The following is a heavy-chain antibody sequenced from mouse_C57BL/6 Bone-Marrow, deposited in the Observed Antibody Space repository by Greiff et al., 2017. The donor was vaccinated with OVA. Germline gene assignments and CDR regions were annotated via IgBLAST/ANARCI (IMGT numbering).Heavy chain of an antibody. CDR3: ARWYYAMDY. CDR1: GYTFTSYW. Sequence: VQLQQSGAELAKPGASVKLSCKASGYTFTSYWMHWVKQRPGQGLEWIGYINPSSGYTKYKQNFKDKATLTADKSSSTAYMQLDSLTYEDSAVYYYARWYYAMDYWGQGTSVTVSS. CDR2: INPSSGYT. J-gene: IGHJ4*01. V-gene: IGHV1-7*01.